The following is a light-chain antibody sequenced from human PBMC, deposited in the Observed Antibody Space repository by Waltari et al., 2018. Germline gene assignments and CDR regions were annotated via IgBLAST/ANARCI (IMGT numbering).Light chain of an antibody. Sequence: QSALTQPASVSGSPGQSITISCTGSSSDVGTYNFVSWYQHHPGKGPKLMIYEGSKRPSGVSKRFSGSKSGNTASLTISGLQAEDEADYYCCSYAGSSTYVFGTGTKVTVL. V-gene: IGLV2-23*01. J-gene: IGLJ1*01. CDR1: SSDVGTYNF. CDR2: EGS. CDR3: CSYAGSSTYV.